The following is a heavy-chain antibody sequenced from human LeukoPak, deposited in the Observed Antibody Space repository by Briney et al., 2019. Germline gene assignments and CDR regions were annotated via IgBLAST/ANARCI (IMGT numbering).Heavy chain of an antibody. CDR2: IYYSGST. J-gene: IGHJ4*02. D-gene: IGHD3-10*01. Sequence: SETLSLTCTVSGGSISSYYWSWIRQPPGKGLEWIGYIYYSGSTNYNPSLKSRVTISVDTSKNQFSLKLSSVTAADTAVYYCARDLFSPGDYWGQGTLVTVSS. CDR3: ARDLFSPGDY. V-gene: IGHV4-59*01. CDR1: GGSISSYY.